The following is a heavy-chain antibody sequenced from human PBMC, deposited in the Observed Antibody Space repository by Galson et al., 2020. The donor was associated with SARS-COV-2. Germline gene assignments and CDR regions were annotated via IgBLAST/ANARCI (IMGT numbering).Heavy chain of an antibody. Sequence: ASVKVSCKASGYIFENSYIHWVRQAPGQGLEWIGLINPRGGSTSNARKFQGRVLMTSDTSTGTVYMDLSSLGSEDTAIYYCARSQALEALDYWGQGTLVIVSS. V-gene: IGHV1-46*02. J-gene: IGHJ4*02. D-gene: IGHD1-1*01. CDR1: GYIFENSY. CDR3: ARSQALEALDY. CDR2: INPRGGST.